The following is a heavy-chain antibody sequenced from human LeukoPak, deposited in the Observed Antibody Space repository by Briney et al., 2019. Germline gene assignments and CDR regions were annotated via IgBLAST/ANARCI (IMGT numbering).Heavy chain of an antibody. D-gene: IGHD4-11*01. V-gene: IGHV1-69*06. CDR3: ARVHDYSFWYFDL. CDR1: GGTFSSYA. Sequence: GASVKVSCKASGGTFSSYAISWVRQAPGQGLEWMGGIIPIFGTANYAQKFQGRVTITADKSTITAYMQLSSLRSEYTAVYYCARVHDYSFWYFDLWGRGTLVTVSS. J-gene: IGHJ2*01. CDR2: IIPIFGTA.